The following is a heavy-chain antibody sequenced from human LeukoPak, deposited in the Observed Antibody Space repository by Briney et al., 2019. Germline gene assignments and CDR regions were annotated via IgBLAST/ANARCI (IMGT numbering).Heavy chain of an antibody. D-gene: IGHD2-8*01. J-gene: IGHJ4*02. CDR2: IKQDGSER. V-gene: IGHV3-7*01. Sequence: PGGSLRLSCAASGFTFSSYAMSWVRQAPGKGLEWVANIKQDGSERYYVDSVRGRFTISRDNARSSLFLQMNDLRAEDTAVYYCAKGGRGNGEVYWGQGTLVTVSS. CDR1: GFTFSSYA. CDR3: AKGGRGNGEVY.